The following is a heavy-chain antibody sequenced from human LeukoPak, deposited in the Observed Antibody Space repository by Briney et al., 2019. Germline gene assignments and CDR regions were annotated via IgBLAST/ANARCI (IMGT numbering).Heavy chain of an antibody. CDR1: GYTFTSYG. Sequence: ASVKVSCKASGYTFTSYGFSWVRQAPGQGPEGMGWINAYSGGTNYAQKFQGRVTMTRDTSISTAYMELSRLRSDDTAVYYCARELGGYSYANFDYWGQGTLVTVSS. CDR3: ARELGGYSYANFDY. CDR2: INAYSGGT. J-gene: IGHJ4*02. D-gene: IGHD5-18*01. V-gene: IGHV1-2*02.